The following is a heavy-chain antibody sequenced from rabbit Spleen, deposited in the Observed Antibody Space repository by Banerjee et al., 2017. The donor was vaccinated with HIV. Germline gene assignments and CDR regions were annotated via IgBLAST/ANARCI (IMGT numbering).Heavy chain of an antibody. CDR3: ARDTGSSFSSYGMDL. V-gene: IGHV1S47*01. Sequence: QEQLVESGGGLVQPEGSLTLICKASGFDFSNKAVMCWVRQAPGKGLEWIGYIDPIFGSTYYASWVNGRFTISRHNAQNTLYLQLNSLTAADTATYFCARDTGSSFSSYGMDLWGQGTLVTVS. D-gene: IGHD8-1*01. J-gene: IGHJ6*01. CDR1: GFDFSNKA. CDR2: IDPIFGST.